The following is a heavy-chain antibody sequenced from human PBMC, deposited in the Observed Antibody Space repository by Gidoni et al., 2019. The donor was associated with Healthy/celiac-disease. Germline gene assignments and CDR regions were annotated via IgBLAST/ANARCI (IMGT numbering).Heavy chain of an antibody. D-gene: IGHD6-19*01. CDR1: GFTFSDYY. Sequence: QVQLVESGGGLVKPGGSLRLSCAASGFTFSDYYMSWIRQAPGKGLEWVSYISSSSSYTNYADSVKGRFTISRDNAKNSLYLQMNSLRAEDTAVYYCAREWEYSSGWRAFDIWGQGTMVTVSS. V-gene: IGHV3-11*05. CDR3: AREWEYSSGWRAFDI. J-gene: IGHJ3*02. CDR2: ISSSSSYT.